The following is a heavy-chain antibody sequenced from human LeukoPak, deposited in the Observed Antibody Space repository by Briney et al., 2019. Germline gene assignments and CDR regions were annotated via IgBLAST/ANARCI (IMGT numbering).Heavy chain of an antibody. V-gene: IGHV4-34*01. D-gene: IGHD3-22*01. CDR2: IYHSGST. CDR1: GGSFSGYY. J-gene: IGHJ5*02. CDR3: ARVGNDYYDSSGVRWFDP. Sequence: PSETLSLTCAVYGGSFSGYYWGWIRQPPGKGLEWIGSIYHSGSTYYNPSLKSRVTISVDTSKNQFSLKLSSVTAADTAVYYCARVGNDYYDSSGVRWFDPWGQGTLVTVSS.